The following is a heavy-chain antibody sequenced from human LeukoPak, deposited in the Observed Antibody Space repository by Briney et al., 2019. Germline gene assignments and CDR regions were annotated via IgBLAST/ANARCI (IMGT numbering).Heavy chain of an antibody. CDR1: GGSFSGYY. V-gene: IGHV4-34*01. CDR2: INHSGST. J-gene: IGHJ3*02. D-gene: IGHD3-3*01. CDR3: ARGLLVTTIFGVVTHDAFDI. Sequence: SETLSLTCAVYGGSFSGYYWGWIRQPPGKGLEWIGEINHSGSTNYNPSLKSRVTISVDTSKNQFSLKLSSVTAADTAVYYCARGLLVTTIFGVVTHDAFDIWGQGTMVTVSS.